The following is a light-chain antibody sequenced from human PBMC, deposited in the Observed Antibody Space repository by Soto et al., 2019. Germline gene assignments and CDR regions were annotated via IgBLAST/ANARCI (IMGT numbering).Light chain of an antibody. CDR3: HQRSK. Sequence: EIVLTQSPATLSLSPGERATLSCRASQSVSSYLAWYQQKPGQAPRLLIYDASNRATGIPARFSGSGSGTDFTLTISSLEPEDFALYYCHQRSKFGQGTKVEIK. J-gene: IGKJ1*01. CDR1: QSVSSY. V-gene: IGKV3-11*01. CDR2: DAS.